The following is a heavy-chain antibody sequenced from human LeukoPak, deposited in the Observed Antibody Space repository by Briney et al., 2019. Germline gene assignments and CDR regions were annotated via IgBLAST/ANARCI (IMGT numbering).Heavy chain of an antibody. CDR3: AKQSLYDSSGHFHY. V-gene: IGHV3-23*01. CDR2: ITGSGGYT. D-gene: IGHD3-22*01. J-gene: IGHJ4*02. Sequence: GSLRLSCAASGFPLSSYAMTWVRQPPGKGLEWVSTITGSGGYTYYADSVKGRFTISRDNSKNTLFLRMNSLRAEDTAVYFCAKQSLYDSSGHFHYWGQGTLVTVSS. CDR1: GFPLSSYA.